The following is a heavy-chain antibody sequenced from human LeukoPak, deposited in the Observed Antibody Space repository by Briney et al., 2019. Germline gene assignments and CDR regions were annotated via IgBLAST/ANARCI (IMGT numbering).Heavy chain of an antibody. D-gene: IGHD5-12*01. J-gene: IGHJ4*02. CDR3: ARDLASGYGFDY. V-gene: IGHV3-23*01. Sequence: GGSLRLSCAASGFTFSSYAMSWVRQAPGKGLEWVSAISGSGGSTYYADSVKGRFTISRDNSKNTLYLQMNSLRAEDTAVYYCARDLASGYGFDYWGQGTLVTVSS. CDR2: ISGSGGST. CDR1: GFTFSSYA.